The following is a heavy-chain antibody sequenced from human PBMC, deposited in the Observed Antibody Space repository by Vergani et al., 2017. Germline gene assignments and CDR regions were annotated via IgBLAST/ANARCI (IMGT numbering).Heavy chain of an antibody. J-gene: IGHJ4*02. Sequence: QVQLVQSGAEVKKAGASVKVSCKASGYTFTSYGMSWVRQAPGQGPEWMGWISAYNGNTNYAQNLQGRVTLTTDTSTSTAYMELRGLRSDDTAVYYCARVPTIGYFDYWGQGTLVTVSS. CDR1: GYTFTSYG. CDR3: ARVPTIGYFDY. CDR2: ISAYNGNT. D-gene: IGHD5-24*01. V-gene: IGHV1-18*04.